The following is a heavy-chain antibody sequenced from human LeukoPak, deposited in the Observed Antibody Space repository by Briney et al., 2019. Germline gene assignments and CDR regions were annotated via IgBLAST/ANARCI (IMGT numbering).Heavy chain of an antibody. CDR3: AKGNRYCSSTSCYQTSFDC. CDR2: ISGSGGST. Sequence: GGSLRLSCAASGFTFSSYAMSWVRQAPGKGLEWVSAISGSGGSTYYADSVKGRFTISRDNSKNTLYLQMNSLRAEDTAVYYCAKGNRYCSSTSCYQTSFDCWGQGTLVTVSS. V-gene: IGHV3-23*01. CDR1: GFTFSSYA. J-gene: IGHJ4*02. D-gene: IGHD2-2*01.